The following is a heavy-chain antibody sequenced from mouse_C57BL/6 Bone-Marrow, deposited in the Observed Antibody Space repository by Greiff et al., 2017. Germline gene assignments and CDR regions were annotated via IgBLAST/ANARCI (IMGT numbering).Heavy chain of an antibody. CDR1: GYAFSSSW. CDR2: IYPGDGDT. CDR3: ARAHYGSSLFAY. D-gene: IGHD1-1*01. J-gene: IGHJ3*01. Sequence: VKLQESGPELVKPGASVKISCKASGYAFSSSWMNWVKQRPGKGLEWIGRIYPGDGDTNYNGKFKGKATLTADKSSSTAYMQLSSLTSEDSAVYFCARAHYGSSLFAYWGQGTLVTVSA. V-gene: IGHV1-82*01.